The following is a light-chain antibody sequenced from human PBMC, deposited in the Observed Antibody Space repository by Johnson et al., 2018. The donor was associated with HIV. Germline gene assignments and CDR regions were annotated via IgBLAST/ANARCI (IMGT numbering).Light chain of an antibody. V-gene: IGLV1-51*01. CDR3: GTWDSSVSGFV. CDR2: DDN. J-gene: IGLJ1*01. Sequence: QSVLTQPPSVSAAPGQKVTISCSGSSSNIGNNFVSWYQQLPGRAPKLLIYDDNKRPSGIPDRVSGSKSGTSATLGITGLQTGDEAYYYCGTWDSSVSGFVFGTGTKVTVL. CDR1: SSNIGNNF.